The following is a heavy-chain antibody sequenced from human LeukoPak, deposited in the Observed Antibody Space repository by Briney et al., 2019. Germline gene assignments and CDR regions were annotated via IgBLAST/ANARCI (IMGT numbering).Heavy chain of an antibody. CDR2: INTSGST. V-gene: IGHV4-61*02. Sequence: PSQTLSLTCTVSGGSISSGNYHWSWIRQPAGKGLEWIGRINTSGSTKDNRSLQSRVTISIDTSKNQFSLKLTSVTAADTAVYYCAREETYYYDTSGYYLYYFDYWGQGTLVTVSS. J-gene: IGHJ4*02. CDR3: AREETYYYDTSGYYLYYFDY. D-gene: IGHD3-22*01. CDR1: GGSISSGNYH.